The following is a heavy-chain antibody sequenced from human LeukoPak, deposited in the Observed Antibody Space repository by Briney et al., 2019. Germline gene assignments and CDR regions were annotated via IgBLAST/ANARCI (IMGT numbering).Heavy chain of an antibody. Sequence: GGSLRLSCAASGFTFSSYAMHWVRQAPGKGLEWVAVISYDGSNKYYADSVKGRFTISRDNSKNTLYLQMNSLRAEDTAVYYCARAFPTGYDPYYFDYWGQGTLVTVSS. CDR2: ISYDGSNK. CDR3: ARAFPTGYDPYYFDY. J-gene: IGHJ4*02. CDR1: GFTFSSYA. D-gene: IGHD1-14*01. V-gene: IGHV3-30*01.